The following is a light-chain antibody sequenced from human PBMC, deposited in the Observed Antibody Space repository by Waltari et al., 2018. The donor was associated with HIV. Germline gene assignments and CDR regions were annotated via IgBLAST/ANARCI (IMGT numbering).Light chain of an antibody. Sequence: SYDLTQAPSVSVTPGQTAKIPCSGDALSRHFVSWYRQKPGQAPMMIIFQDVQRSSVIPARFSASTSGTIATLTISEVQAEDEADYYCQSAHNSHTIFGGGTKLTVL. CDR2: QDV. CDR3: QSAHNSHTI. J-gene: IGLJ2*01. CDR1: ALSRHF. V-gene: IGLV3-25*03.